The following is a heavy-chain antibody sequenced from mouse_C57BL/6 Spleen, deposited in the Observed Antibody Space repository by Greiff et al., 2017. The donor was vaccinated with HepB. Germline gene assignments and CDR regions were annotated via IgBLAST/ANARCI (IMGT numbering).Heavy chain of an antibody. J-gene: IGHJ2*01. CDR3: ARVMYYYGSSPFDY. Sequence: EVQRVESGGGLVKPGGSLKLSCAASGFTFSSYAMSWVRQTPEKRLEWVATISDGGSYTYYPDNVKGRFTISRDNAKNNLYLQMSHLKSEDTDMYYCARVMYYYGSSPFDYLGQGTTLTVSS. V-gene: IGHV5-4*01. D-gene: IGHD1-1*01. CDR2: ISDGGSYT. CDR1: GFTFSSYA.